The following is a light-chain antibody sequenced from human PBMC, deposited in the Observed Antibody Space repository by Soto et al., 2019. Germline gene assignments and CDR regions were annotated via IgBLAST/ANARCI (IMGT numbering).Light chain of an antibody. V-gene: IGKV3-20*01. CDR2: GAS. CDR3: QQYGSRFT. Sequence: EIVLTQSPGTLSLSPGERATLSCRASQNVDRNYLAWYQQKPGQAPRLLIYGASNRATGIPGRCRGSGSGTAITLTISRLEPEGFAVYYCQQYGSRFTFGPGTKVDIK. J-gene: IGKJ3*01. CDR1: QNVDRNY.